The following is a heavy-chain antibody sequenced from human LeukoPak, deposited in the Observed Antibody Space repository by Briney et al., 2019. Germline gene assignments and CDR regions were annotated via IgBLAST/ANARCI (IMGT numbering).Heavy chain of an antibody. Sequence: SETLSLTCTVSGGSISSGGYYWSWIRQHPGKGLEWIWYIYYSGSTYYNPSLKSRVTISVDTSKNQFSLKLSSVTAADTAVYYCAREILQRETYYFDYWGQGTLVTVSS. CDR1: GGSISSGGYY. CDR2: IYYSGST. CDR3: AREILQRETYYFDY. V-gene: IGHV4-31*03. J-gene: IGHJ4*02. D-gene: IGHD3-9*01.